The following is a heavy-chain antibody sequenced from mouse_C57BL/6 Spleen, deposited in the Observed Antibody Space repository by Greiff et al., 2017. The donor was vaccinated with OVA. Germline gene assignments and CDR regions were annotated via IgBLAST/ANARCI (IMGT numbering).Heavy chain of an antibody. CDR2: IYPSDSET. CDR3: ARSTAQGRTDFDY. V-gene: IGHV1-61*01. CDR1: GYTFTSYW. J-gene: IGHJ2*01. Sequence: QVQLQQPGAELVRPGSSVKLSCKASGYTFTSYWMDWVKQRPGQGLEWIGNIYPSDSETHYNQKFKDKATLTVDKSSSTAYMQLSSLTSEDSAVYYCARSTAQGRTDFDYWGQGTTLTVSS. D-gene: IGHD3-2*02.